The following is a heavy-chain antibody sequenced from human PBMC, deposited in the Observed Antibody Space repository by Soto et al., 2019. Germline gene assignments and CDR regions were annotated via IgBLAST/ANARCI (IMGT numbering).Heavy chain of an antibody. Sequence: SEMQSLPWSVAGGSSGNLGYYWSWIRQPPGKGLEWIGYIYYSGSTYYNPSLKSRVTISVDTSKNQFSLKLSSVTAADTAVYYCARVPFPYYYDSSGPFDYWGQGTLVTVSS. CDR1: GGSSGNLGYY. CDR2: IYYSGST. V-gene: IGHV4-30-4*01. CDR3: ARVPFPYYYDSSGPFDY. D-gene: IGHD3-22*01. J-gene: IGHJ4*02.